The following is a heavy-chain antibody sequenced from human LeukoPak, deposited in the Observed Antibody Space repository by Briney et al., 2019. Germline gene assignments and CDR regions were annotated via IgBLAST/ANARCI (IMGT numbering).Heavy chain of an antibody. CDR2: ISAYNGNT. CDR1: GHTFTSYG. Sequence: ASVKVSCKASGHTFTSYGISWVRQAPGQGLEWMGWISAYNGNTNYAQKLQGRVTMTTDTSTSTAYMELRSLRSDDTAVYYCARVRVGVGIWFGELPQNWFDPWGQGTLVTVSS. V-gene: IGHV1-18*01. D-gene: IGHD3-10*01. CDR3: ARVRVGVGIWFGELPQNWFDP. J-gene: IGHJ5*02.